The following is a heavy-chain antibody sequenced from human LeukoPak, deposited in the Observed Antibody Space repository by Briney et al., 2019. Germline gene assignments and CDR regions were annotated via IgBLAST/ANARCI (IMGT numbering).Heavy chain of an antibody. CDR1: DGSFSGYY. CDR3: TRGKVTYYYDRSGYYYAPFDY. V-gene: IGHV4-34*01. CDR2: INHSGST. J-gene: IGHJ4*02. D-gene: IGHD3-22*01. Sequence: SETLSLTCAVYDGSFSGYYWSWIRQPPGKGLEWIGEINHSGSTNYNPSLKSRVTISVDTSKNQFSLKLSSVTAADTAVYYCTRGKVTYYYDRSGYYYAPFDYWGQGTLVTVSS.